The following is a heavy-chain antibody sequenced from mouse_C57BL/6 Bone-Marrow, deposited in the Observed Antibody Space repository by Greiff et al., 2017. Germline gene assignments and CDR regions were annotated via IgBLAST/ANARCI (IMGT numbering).Heavy chain of an antibody. V-gene: IGHV1-50*01. CDR3: ARSRHNCLLDYFDY. CDR2: IDPSDSYT. Sequence: QVQLQQPGAELVKPGASVKLSCKASGYTFTSYWMQWVNQRPGQGLEWIGEIDPSDSYTTSNQKFKGKATLTVDTSSSTAYMQLSSLTSEDSAVYYCARSRHNCLLDYFDYWGQGTTLIVSS. D-gene: IGHD1-1*01. J-gene: IGHJ2*01. CDR1: GYTFTSYW.